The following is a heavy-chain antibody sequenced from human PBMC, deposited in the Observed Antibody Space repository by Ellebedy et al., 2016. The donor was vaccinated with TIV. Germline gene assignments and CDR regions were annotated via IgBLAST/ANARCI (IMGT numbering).Heavy chain of an antibody. D-gene: IGHD3-9*01. J-gene: IGHJ6*02. CDR3: AREAYYDILTGYYGYYGMDV. Sequence: ASVKVSCKASGYTFTRYYMHWVRQAPGQGLEWMGWISAYNGNTNYAQKLQGRVTMTTDTSTSTAYMELRSLRSDDTAVYYCAREAYYDILTGYYGYYGMDVWGQGTTVTVSS. V-gene: IGHV1-18*04. CDR2: ISAYNGNT. CDR1: GYTFTRYY.